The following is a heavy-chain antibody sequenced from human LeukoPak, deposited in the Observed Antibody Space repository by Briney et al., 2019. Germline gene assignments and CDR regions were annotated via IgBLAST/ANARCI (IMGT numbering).Heavy chain of an antibody. D-gene: IGHD3-3*01. CDR2: MNPNSGNT. Sequence: GASVKVSCKASGYTFTSYDINWVRQAPGQGLEWMGWMNPNSGNTGYAQKFQGRVTMTRNTSISTAYMELSSLRSEDTAVYYCARAPHYDFWSGLATRRYYYYGMDVWGQGTTVTVSS. CDR3: ARAPHYDFWSGLATRRYYYYGMDV. CDR1: GYTFTSYD. J-gene: IGHJ6*02. V-gene: IGHV1-8*01.